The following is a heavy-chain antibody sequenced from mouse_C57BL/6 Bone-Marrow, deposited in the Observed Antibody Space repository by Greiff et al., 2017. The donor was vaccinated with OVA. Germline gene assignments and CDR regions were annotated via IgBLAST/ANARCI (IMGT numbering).Heavy chain of an antibody. Sequence: EVKLVESGGGLVQPGGSLSLSCAASGFTFTDYYMSWVRQPPGKALEWLGFIRNKANGYTTEYSASVKGRFTISRDNSQSILYLHMNALRAEDSATYYCARYGTTVDAMDYWGQGTSVTVSS. V-gene: IGHV7-3*01. CDR3: ARYGTTVDAMDY. CDR1: GFTFTDYY. CDR2: IRNKANGYTT. D-gene: IGHD1-1*01. J-gene: IGHJ4*01.